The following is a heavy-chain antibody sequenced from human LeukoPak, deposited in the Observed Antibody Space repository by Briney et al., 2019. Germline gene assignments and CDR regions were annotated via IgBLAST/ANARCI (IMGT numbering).Heavy chain of an antibody. CDR3: ARGYCSGGSCYEGY. V-gene: IGHV1-2*02. CDR1: GYTFTVYY. Sequence: ASLKLSCKASGYTFTVYYMHWVRQAPGQGLERMGWINPNSGGTNYAQKFQGRVTMTRDTSISTAYMELSRLRSDDAAVYYCARGYCSGGSCYEGYWGQGTLVTVSS. J-gene: IGHJ4*02. D-gene: IGHD2-15*01. CDR2: INPNSGGT.